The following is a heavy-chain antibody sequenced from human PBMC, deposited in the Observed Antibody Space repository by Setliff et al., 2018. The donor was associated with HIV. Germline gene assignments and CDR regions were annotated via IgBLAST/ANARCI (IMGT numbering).Heavy chain of an antibody. Sequence: GGSLRLSCVGSGFNFKNYNMNWVRQAPGKGLEWISSISSDSRYIYYADSVKGRFTISRDNAKDSVYLQISALRGEDTAVYYCARDWELRTIGWEARFDYWGQGTLVTVSS. V-gene: IGHV3-21*01. CDR3: ARDWELRTIGWEARFDY. CDR2: ISSDSRYI. CDR1: GFNFKNYN. J-gene: IGHJ4*02. D-gene: IGHD3-10*01.